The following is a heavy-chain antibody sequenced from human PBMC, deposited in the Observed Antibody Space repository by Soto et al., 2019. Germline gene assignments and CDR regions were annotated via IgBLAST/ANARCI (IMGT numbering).Heavy chain of an antibody. Sequence: ASVKVSCKASGYTFTGYYMHWVRQAPGQGLEWMGWINPNSGGTNYAQKLQGWVTMTRDTSISTAYMELSRLRSDDTAVYYCATTNIAAAGTGFYYYGMDVWGQGTTVTVSS. CDR1: GYTFTGYY. CDR3: ATTNIAAAGTGFYYYGMDV. V-gene: IGHV1-2*04. D-gene: IGHD6-13*01. CDR2: INPNSGGT. J-gene: IGHJ6*02.